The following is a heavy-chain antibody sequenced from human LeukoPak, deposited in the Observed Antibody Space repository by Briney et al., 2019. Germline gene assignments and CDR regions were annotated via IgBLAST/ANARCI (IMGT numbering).Heavy chain of an antibody. CDR3: ARLRYYGMDV. J-gene: IGHJ6*02. CDR1: GFTFSGYD. Sequence: GGSLRLSCAASGFTFSGYDMSWVRQAPGKGLEWVSYTSSSSSTIYYADSVKSRFTIFRDNAKNSLYLQMNSLRAEDTAVYYCARLRYYGMDVWGQGTTVTVSS. CDR2: TSSSSSTI. V-gene: IGHV3-48*04.